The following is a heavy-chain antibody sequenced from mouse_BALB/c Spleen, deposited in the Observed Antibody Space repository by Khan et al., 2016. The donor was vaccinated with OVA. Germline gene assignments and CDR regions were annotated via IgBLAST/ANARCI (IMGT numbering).Heavy chain of an antibody. Sequence: EVQLQESGPGLVKPSQSLSLTCTVTGYSITSDYAWNWIRQFPGNKLEWMGYISYSGSTSYNPSLKSRISITRDTSKNPFFLQLNSVTTEDTATYYCARPVYSAWFAYWGQGTLVTVSA. CDR2: ISYSGST. CDR1: GYSITSDYA. J-gene: IGHJ3*01. V-gene: IGHV3-2*02. CDR3: ARPVYSAWFAY. D-gene: IGHD1-1*01.